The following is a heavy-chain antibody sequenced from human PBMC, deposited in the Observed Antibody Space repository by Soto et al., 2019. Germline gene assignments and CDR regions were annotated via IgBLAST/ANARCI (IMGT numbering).Heavy chain of an antibody. V-gene: IGHV4-34*01. J-gene: IGHJ4*02. Sequence: PSETLSLTCAVYGGSFSGYYWSWIRRPPGKGLEWIGEINHSGSTNYNPSLKSRVTISVDTSKNQFSLKLSSVTAADTAVYYCARGGGTGWCFFDWGQGTLVTVSS. CDR2: INHSGST. CDR1: GGSFSGYY. CDR3: ARGGGTGWCFFD. D-gene: IGHD2-21*01.